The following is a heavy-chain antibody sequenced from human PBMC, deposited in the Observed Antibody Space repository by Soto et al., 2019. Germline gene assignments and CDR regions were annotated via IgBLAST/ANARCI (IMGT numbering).Heavy chain of an antibody. CDR2: ISAYNGNT. CDR1: GYTFTSYG. V-gene: IGHV1-18*01. J-gene: IGHJ6*03. CDR3: ARYTTTVTVYYYYYYMDV. D-gene: IGHD4-17*01. Sequence: QVQLVQSGAEVKKPGASVKVSCKASGYTFTSYGISWVRQAPGQGLEWMGWISAYNGNTNYAQKLQGRVTMTTDTSTSTAYMELRSLRSDDTAVYYCARYTTTVTVYYYYYYMDVWGKGTTVTVSS.